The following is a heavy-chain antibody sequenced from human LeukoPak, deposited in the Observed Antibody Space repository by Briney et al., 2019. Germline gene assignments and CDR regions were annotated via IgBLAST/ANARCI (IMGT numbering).Heavy chain of an antibody. CDR1: GFTFSTFS. CDR3: ARDSAGEYGSGSYYRY. J-gene: IGHJ4*02. CDR2: ISPSSGNI. V-gene: IGHV3-48*02. D-gene: IGHD3-10*01. Sequence: GGSLRLSCAASGFTFSTFSMNWVRQAPGKGLEWVSYISPSSGNIHYADSVRGRFTISRDNAKNSLYLQVNSLRDEDTAMYYCARDSAGEYGSGSYYRYWGQGTLVTVSS.